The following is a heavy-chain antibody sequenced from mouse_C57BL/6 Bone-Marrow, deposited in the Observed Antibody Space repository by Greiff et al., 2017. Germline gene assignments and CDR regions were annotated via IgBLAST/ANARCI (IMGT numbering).Heavy chain of an antibody. J-gene: IGHJ2*01. V-gene: IGHV1-78*01. CDR1: GYTFTDHT. Sequence: VKLQQSDAELVKPGASVKISCKVSGYTFTDHTIHWMKQRPEQGLEWIGYIYPRDGSTKYNENFKGKATLTADKSSSTAYMQLNSLTSEDSAVYFCARGGWLRRGRFDYWGQGTTLTVSS. CDR2: IYPRDGST. CDR3: ARGGWLRRGRFDY. D-gene: IGHD2-2*01.